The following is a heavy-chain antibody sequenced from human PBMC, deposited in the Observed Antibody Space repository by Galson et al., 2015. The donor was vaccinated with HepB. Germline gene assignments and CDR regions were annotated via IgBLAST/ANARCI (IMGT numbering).Heavy chain of an antibody. D-gene: IGHD2-15*01. Sequence: SLRLSCAASGFTFDDYAMQWIRQAPGKGLECVSVMYAGGDTTYADSVTGRFTLSRDNSKNTVYLQMNSLRGDDTAVYYCATSTKWSGYFDYWGRGTLVTVSS. CDR1: GFTFDDYA. CDR3: ATSTKWSGYFDY. CDR2: MYAGGDT. J-gene: IGHJ4*01. V-gene: IGHV3-23*03.